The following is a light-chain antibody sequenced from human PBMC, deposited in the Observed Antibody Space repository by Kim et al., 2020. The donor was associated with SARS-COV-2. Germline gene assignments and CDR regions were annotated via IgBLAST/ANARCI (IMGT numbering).Light chain of an antibody. V-gene: IGLV1-47*01. J-gene: IGLJ2*01. CDR1: HSNVGSNY. CDR3: ASWDGSLSVVV. Sequence: QSVLTQPPSASGTPGQRVSISCSGGHSNVGSNYVYWYRQVPGTTPQLLIYRNDLWPSAIPDRFSASKSGTSASLAISGLRSEDEADYYCASWDGSLSVVVFGGGTQLTVL. CDR2: RND.